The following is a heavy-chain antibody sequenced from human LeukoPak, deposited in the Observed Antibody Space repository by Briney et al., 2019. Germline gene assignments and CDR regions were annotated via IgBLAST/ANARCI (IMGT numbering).Heavy chain of an antibody. Sequence: GGSLKISCKGSGYIFTDYWIGWVRHMHGVRLEWMGFLYPGDSETRYSPSFQGQVTISADKSISTAYLQWRSLKASHTAIYYCARHPSGSYSPFDSWGQGTLVTVSS. V-gene: IGHV5-51*01. CDR1: GYIFTDYW. CDR3: ARHPSGSYSPFDS. J-gene: IGHJ4*02. CDR2: LYPGDSET. D-gene: IGHD1-26*01.